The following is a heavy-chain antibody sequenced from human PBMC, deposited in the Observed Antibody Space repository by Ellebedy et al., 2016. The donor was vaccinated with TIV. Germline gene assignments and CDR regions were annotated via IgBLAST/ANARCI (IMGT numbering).Heavy chain of an antibody. J-gene: IGHJ6*02. V-gene: IGHV6-1*01. CDR1: GDSVSINNVA. CDR2: SYYRFKLYI. Sequence: MPSETLSLTCAISGDSVSINNVAWSWVRQSPSRGLEWRGRSYYRFKLYIDYAVSMKGRISFNPDTINNHVSLQLASVTPDDTGVYYCARDHMGDWRGMDVWGQGTTVTVSS. D-gene: IGHD3-9*01. CDR3: ARDHMGDWRGMDV.